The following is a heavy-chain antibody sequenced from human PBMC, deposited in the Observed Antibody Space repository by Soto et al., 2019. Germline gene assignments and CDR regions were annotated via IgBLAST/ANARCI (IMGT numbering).Heavy chain of an antibody. D-gene: IGHD4-17*01. J-gene: IGHJ4*02. CDR2: ISYDGSNK. CDR3: AKAGYVDYLASLYYFDY. CDR1: GFTFSSYG. Sequence: QVQLVESGGGVVQPGRSLRLSCAASGFTFSSYGMHWVRQAPGKGLEWVAVISYDGSNKYYADSVKGRFTISRDNSKNTLYLQMNSLRAEDTAVYYCAKAGYVDYLASLYYFDYWGQGTLVTVSS. V-gene: IGHV3-30*18.